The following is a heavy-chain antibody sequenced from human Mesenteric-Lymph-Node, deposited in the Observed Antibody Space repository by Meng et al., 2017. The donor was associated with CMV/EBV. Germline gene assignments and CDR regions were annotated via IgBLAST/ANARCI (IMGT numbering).Heavy chain of an antibody. J-gene: IGHJ6*02. CDR3: ARGGYSYGYYYYYYGMDV. Sequence: GESLKISCAASGFTFSSYGMHWVRQAPGKGLEWVAFIRYDGSNKYYADSVKGRFTISRDNSKHTLYLQMNSLRAEDTAVYYCARGGYSYGYYYYYYGMDVWGQGTTVTVSS. V-gene: IGHV3-30*02. D-gene: IGHD5-18*01. CDR1: GFTFSSYG. CDR2: IRYDGSNK.